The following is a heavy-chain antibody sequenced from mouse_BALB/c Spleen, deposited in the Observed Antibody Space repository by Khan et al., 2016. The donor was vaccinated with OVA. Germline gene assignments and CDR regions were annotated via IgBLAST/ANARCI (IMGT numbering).Heavy chain of an antibody. Sequence: QVQLQQSGAELAKPGASVKMSCKASGYTFINYWILWVKQRPGQGLEWIGYINPSTGYTEYNQNFKDKAPLTADKPSSTAYMQLSSLTSEDSAVYYCARRGLRGDFDDWGQGTTLTVSS. J-gene: IGHJ2*01. CDR2: INPSTGYT. CDR3: ARRGLRGDFDD. V-gene: IGHV1-7*01. CDR1: GYTFINYW. D-gene: IGHD1-1*01.